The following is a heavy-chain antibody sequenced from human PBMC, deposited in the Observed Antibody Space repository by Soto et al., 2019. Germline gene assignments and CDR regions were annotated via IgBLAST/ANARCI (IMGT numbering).Heavy chain of an antibody. J-gene: IGHJ4*01. CDR2: ISGSSIVT. CDR1: GFTFSQYY. Sequence: GGSLRLSCAASGFTFSQYYMSWIRQAPGKGLEWLSYISGSSIVTSYADSVKDRFTISRDNAKNSLYLQMNSLTAEDTAVYFCAREFDYGGIPDGYNGNLEYWGHGTLVTVSS. D-gene: IGHD4-17*01. V-gene: IGHV3-11*06. CDR3: AREFDYGGIPDGYNGNLEY.